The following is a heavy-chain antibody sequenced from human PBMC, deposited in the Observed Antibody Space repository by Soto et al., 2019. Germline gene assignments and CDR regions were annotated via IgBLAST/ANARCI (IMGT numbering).Heavy chain of an antibody. J-gene: IGHJ6*02. CDR3: ARAHYGSGSGNYYSGMDV. V-gene: IGHV1-69*02. CDR2: IIPILGIA. Sequence: QVQLVQSGAEVKKPGSSVKVSCKASGGTFSSYTISWVRQAPGQGLEWMGRIIPILGIANYAQKFQGRVTITADKSPSTAYMGRSSLGSEDTAVYYCARAHYGSGSGNYYSGMDVWGHGTTVTVSS. CDR1: GGTFSSYT. D-gene: IGHD3-10*01.